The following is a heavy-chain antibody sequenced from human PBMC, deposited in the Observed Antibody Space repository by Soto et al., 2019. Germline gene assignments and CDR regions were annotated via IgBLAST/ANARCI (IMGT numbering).Heavy chain of an antibody. V-gene: IGHV3-48*02. CDR3: ARPSGYYDTRGYYGAFHYYGMDV. J-gene: IGHJ6*02. Sequence: GGSLILSCAASGFTFSDSDMNWVRQAPGKGLEWISYISSSSSTTYYADSVKGRFTISRDNAENSLFLQMNSLRDEDTAVYYCARPSGYYDTRGYYGAFHYYGMDVWGQRNTVSV. CDR2: ISSSSSTT. CDR1: GFTFSDSD. D-gene: IGHD3-22*01.